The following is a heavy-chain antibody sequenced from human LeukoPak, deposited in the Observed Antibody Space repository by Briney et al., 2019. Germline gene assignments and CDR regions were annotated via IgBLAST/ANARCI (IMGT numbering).Heavy chain of an antibody. Sequence: GSLRLSCAASGFTFSNYWMSWVRQAPGKGLEWVANIKEDGSEKYYVDFVKGRFTISRDNARNSLYLQMNSLRAEDTAVYYCASGRQLGYWGQGTLVTVSS. D-gene: IGHD6-13*01. J-gene: IGHJ4*02. CDR3: ASGRQLGY. CDR2: IKEDGSEK. CDR1: GFTFSNYW. V-gene: IGHV3-7*01.